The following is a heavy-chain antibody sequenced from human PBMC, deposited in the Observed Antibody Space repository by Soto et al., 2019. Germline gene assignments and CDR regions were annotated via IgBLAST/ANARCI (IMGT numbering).Heavy chain of an antibody. J-gene: IGHJ6*02. CDR2: VIPIFGTA. V-gene: IGHV1-69*13. D-gene: IGHD6-19*01. CDR1: GGTFSSYA. CDR3: AKWLKMSMDV. Sequence: SVKVSCKASGGTFSSYAISWVRQAPGQGLEWMGGVIPIFGTANYAQKFQGRVTITADESTSTAYMELSSLRSEDTAVYYCAKWLKMSMDVWGQGTTVTVSS.